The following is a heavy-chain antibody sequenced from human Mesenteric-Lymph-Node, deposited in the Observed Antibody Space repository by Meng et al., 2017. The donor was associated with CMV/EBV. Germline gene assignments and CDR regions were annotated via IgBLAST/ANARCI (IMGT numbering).Heavy chain of an antibody. CDR3: AKSPFDT. J-gene: IGHJ4*02. CDR2: ITGNGPNS. V-gene: IGHV3-23*01. Sequence: GESLKISCAASGFTFSSYGMHWVRRAPGKGLEWVSHITGNGPNSYYADSVKGRFTISRDNSKNTLYLHMNSLRAEDTAVYYCAKSPFDTWGQGTLVTVSS. CDR1: GFTFSSYG.